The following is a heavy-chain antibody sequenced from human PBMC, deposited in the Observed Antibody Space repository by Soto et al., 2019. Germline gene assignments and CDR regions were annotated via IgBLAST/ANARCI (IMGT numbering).Heavy chain of an antibody. CDR2: IYHSGST. Sequence: PSETLSLTCAVSGGSISSSNWWSWVRQPPGKGLEWIGEIYHSGSTNYNPSLKSRVTISVDKSKNQFSLKLSSVTAPDTAVYYCARGSCSSTRCYYYYYGMDVWGQGTTVTASS. D-gene: IGHD2-2*01. CDR1: GGSISSSNW. V-gene: IGHV4-4*02. J-gene: IGHJ6*02. CDR3: ARGSCSSTRCYYYYYGMDV.